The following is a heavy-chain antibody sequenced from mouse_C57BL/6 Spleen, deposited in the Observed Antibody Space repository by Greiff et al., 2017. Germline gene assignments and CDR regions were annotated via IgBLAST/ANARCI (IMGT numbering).Heavy chain of an antibody. CDR1: GFNIKDDY. Sequence: EVKLQESGAELVRPGASVKLSCTASGFNIKDDYMHWVKQRPEQGLEWIGWIDPENGDTEYASKFQGKATITADTSSNTAYLQLSSLTSEDTAVYYCTVYGKEEGYYFDYWGQGTTRTVSS. J-gene: IGHJ2*01. CDR2: IDPENGDT. V-gene: IGHV14-4*01. CDR3: TVYGKEEGYYFDY. D-gene: IGHD2-1*01.